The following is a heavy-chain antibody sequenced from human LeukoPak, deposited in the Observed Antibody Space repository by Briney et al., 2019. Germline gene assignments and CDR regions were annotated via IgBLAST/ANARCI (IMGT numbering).Heavy chain of an antibody. J-gene: IGHJ4*02. CDR3: ARRPTGDPKFDY. CDR2: IYYSGST. D-gene: IGHD7-27*01. Sequence: SETLSLTCIVSGGSISSGTYYWGWIRQPPGKGLEWIGSIYYSGSTYYNPSLKSRVTISVDTSKNRFSLKLSTVIAADTAVYYCARRPTGDPKFDYWGQGTLVTVSS. V-gene: IGHV4-39*07. CDR1: GGSISSGTYY.